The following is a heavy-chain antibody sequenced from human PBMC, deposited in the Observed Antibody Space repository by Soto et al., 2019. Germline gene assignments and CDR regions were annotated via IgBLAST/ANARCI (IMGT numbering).Heavy chain of an antibody. CDR1: GGSISSGGYY. D-gene: IGHD2-15*01. Sequence: SETLSLTCTVSGGSISSGGYYWSWIRQHPGKGLEWIGYIYYSGSTYYNPSLKSRVTISVDTSKNQFSLKLSSVTAADTAVYYCASGVVVAAPNAFDIWGQGTTVTGSS. CDR3: ASGVVVAAPNAFDI. CDR2: IYYSGST. J-gene: IGHJ3*02. V-gene: IGHV4-31*03.